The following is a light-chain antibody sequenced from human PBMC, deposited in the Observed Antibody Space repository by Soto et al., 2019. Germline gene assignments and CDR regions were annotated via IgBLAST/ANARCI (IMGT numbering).Light chain of an antibody. Sequence: DVEMTQSPSTLPTSIGDRVTINCRASQNVSNWLAWYQQKPGKAPKLLNYKASRLESGIPSRFSASGSGTDFTLTINSLQSDDFATYFCQQYIKESTFGQGTKLEIK. CDR2: KAS. CDR3: QQYIKEST. CDR1: QNVSNW. J-gene: IGKJ2*01. V-gene: IGKV1-5*03.